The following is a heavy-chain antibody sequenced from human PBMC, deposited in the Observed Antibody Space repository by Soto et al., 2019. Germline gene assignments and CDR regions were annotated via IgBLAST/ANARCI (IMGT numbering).Heavy chain of an antibody. D-gene: IGHD3-9*01. Sequence: QVQLVESGGGVVQPGRSLRLSCAASGFTFSSYGMHWVRQAPGKGLEWVAGIWYDGSNKYYADSVKGRFTISRDNSKNTLYLQLNSLRAEDTAVYYCARDVANYDILSYAFDSWGQGTMVTVSS. CDR1: GFTFSSYG. V-gene: IGHV3-33*01. CDR2: IWYDGSNK. CDR3: ARDVANYDILSYAFDS. J-gene: IGHJ3*02.